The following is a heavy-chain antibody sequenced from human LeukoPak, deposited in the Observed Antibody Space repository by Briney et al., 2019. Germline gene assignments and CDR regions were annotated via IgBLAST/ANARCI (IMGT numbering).Heavy chain of an antibody. CDR2: IYHSGST. D-gene: IGHD3-9*01. V-gene: IGHV4-39*07. Sequence: PSETLSLTCTVSGGPVSSGSYYWGWIRQPPGKGLEWIGSIYHSGSTNYNPSLKSRVTISVDKSKNQFSLKLSSVTAADTAVYYCARSYDILTGYFVGDYFDYWGQGTLVTVSS. CDR3: ARSYDILTGYFVGDYFDY. CDR1: GGPVSSGSYY. J-gene: IGHJ4*02.